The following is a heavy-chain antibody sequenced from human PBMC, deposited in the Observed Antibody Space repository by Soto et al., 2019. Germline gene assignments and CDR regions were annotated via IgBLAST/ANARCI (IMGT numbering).Heavy chain of an antibody. CDR3: ARDAFDYDATGYHSDY. CDR2: ISSSGSTT. CDR1: GFTFSNYN. Sequence: EVQLVESGGGLVQPGGSLRLSCGASGFTFSNYNMNWVRQAPGKGLEWVSYISSSGSTTYYADSVKGRFTISRDNAKDSLFLQMNSLRDEDTAVYYCARDAFDYDATGYHSDYWGQGTLVNVSS. D-gene: IGHD3-22*01. V-gene: IGHV3-48*02. J-gene: IGHJ4*02.